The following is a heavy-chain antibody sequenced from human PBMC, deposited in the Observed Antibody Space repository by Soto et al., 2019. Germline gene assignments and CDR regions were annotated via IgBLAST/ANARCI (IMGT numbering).Heavy chain of an antibody. J-gene: IGHJ6*02. CDR2: ISSSGTTI. Sequence: PGGSLRLSCAASGFNFSDYYMSWIRQAPGKGLEWVSYISSSGTTIYYADSVKGRFTISRDNAKNSLYLQMNSLRAEDTAVYYCARDQYYDFWSGYYTDYYYGMDVWGQGTTVTVSS. V-gene: IGHV3-11*01. D-gene: IGHD3-3*01. CDR3: ARDQYYDFWSGYYTDYYYGMDV. CDR1: GFNFSDYY.